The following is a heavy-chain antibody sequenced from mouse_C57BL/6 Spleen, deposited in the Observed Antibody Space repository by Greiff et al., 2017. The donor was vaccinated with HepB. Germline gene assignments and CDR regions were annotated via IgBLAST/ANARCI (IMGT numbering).Heavy chain of an antibody. CDR1: GFTFSSYG. CDR3: ARHGTTVVAPYWYFDV. V-gene: IGHV5-6*01. Sequence: EVQVVESGGDLVKPGGSLKLSCAASGFTFSSYGMSWVRQTPDKRLEWVATISSGGSYTYYPDSVKGRFTISRDNAKNTLYLQMSSLKSEDTAMYYCARHGTTVVAPYWYFDVWGTGTTVTVSS. J-gene: IGHJ1*03. D-gene: IGHD1-1*01. CDR2: ISSGGSYT.